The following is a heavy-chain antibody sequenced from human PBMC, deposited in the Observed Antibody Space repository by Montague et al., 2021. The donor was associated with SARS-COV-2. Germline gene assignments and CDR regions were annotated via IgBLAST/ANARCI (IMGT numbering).Heavy chain of an antibody. D-gene: IGHD5-24*01. CDR3: AREDRWNWFDP. CDR1: GGSISSDD. J-gene: IGHJ5*02. V-gene: IGHV4-59*01. CDR2: IYYRGAN. Sequence: SETLSLTCSVSGGSISSDDWSWIRQPPGKGMEWMGYIYYRGANNDNDSLKRRVTFSIETSKNQFSLKRISVTAADTAVYFCAREDRWNWFDPWGQGVLVTVSS.